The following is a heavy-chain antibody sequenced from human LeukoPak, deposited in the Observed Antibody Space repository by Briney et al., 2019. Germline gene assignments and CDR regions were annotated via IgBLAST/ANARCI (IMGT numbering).Heavy chain of an antibody. Sequence: SETLSLTCTVSGGSISSGGYYWSWIRQHPGKGLEWVGSIYYSGSTYYNPSLKSRVTISVDSSKNQFSLKLSSVTAADTAVYYCARPPADVGDAFDIWGQGTMVTVSS. CDR3: ARPPADVGDAFDI. CDR1: GGSISSGGYY. V-gene: IGHV4-39*01. CDR2: IYYSGST. J-gene: IGHJ3*02. D-gene: IGHD3-10*01.